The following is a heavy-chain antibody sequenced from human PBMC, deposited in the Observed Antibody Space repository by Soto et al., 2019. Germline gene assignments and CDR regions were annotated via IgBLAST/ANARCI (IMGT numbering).Heavy chain of an antibody. CDR1: GGSISSYY. CDR3: ARDRLVGGSSRRPYGMEL. J-gene: IGHJ6*01. Sequence: PSETLSLTCTVSGGSISSYYWSWIRQPAGKGLEWIGRIYTSGSTNYNPSLQSRVTRSVDTSKNQFSLKLSSVTAADTAVYYCARDRLVGGSSRRPYGMELGGQGSAVTVAS. CDR2: IYTSGST. V-gene: IGHV4-4*07. D-gene: IGHD6-13*01.